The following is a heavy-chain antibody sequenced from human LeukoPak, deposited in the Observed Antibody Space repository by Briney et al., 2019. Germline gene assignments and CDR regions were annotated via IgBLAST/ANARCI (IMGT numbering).Heavy chain of an antibody. V-gene: IGHV3-30*02. Sequence: PGGSLRLSCAASGFTFSSYGMHWVRQAPGKGLEWVAFIRYDGSNKYYADSVKGRFTISGDNSKNTLYLQMNSLRAEDTAVYYCAKSPRPYCSGGSCYPVYWGQGTLVTVSS. D-gene: IGHD2-15*01. CDR2: IRYDGSNK. CDR1: GFTFSSYG. J-gene: IGHJ4*02. CDR3: AKSPRPYCSGGSCYPVY.